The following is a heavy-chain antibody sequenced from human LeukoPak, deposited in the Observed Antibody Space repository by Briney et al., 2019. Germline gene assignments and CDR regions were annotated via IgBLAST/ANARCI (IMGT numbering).Heavy chain of an antibody. J-gene: IGHJ2*01. CDR3: AREPDVYGSWYFDL. Sequence: GGSLRLSCAASGFTLSSHDVHWVRQVPGKGLEWISAINVAGNTYYSDSVKGRFSVSRDNAKNSVHLQMTSLRAGDTAVYHCAREPDVYGSWYFDLWGRGTQVTVSS. D-gene: IGHD2-8*01. CDR1: GFTLSSHD. CDR2: INVAGNT. V-gene: IGHV3-13*01.